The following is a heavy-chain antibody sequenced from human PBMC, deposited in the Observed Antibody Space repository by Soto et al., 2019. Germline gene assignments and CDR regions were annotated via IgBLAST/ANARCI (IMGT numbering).Heavy chain of an antibody. V-gene: IGHV3-23*01. Sequence: EVQLLESGGGLVQPGGSLRLSCAASGFTFTTFAMSWVRQAPGKGLEWVSTIRGSGGGTYYADSVKGRFTISRDNSKNSLYLQMNSLRAEDTAVYYCAKEWEPFYFDYWGQGTLVTVSS. CDR1: GFTFTTFA. J-gene: IGHJ4*02. CDR2: IRGSGGGT. CDR3: AKEWEPFYFDY. D-gene: IGHD1-26*01.